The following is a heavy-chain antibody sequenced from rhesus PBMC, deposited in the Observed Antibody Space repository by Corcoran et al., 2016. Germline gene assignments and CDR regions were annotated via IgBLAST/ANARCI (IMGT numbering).Heavy chain of an antibody. Sequence: QVTLKESGPALVKPTQTLTLTCTFSGFSISTSGMGMGWIRQPPGKALEWLALIYWDDDKYHSTSLTSRLTISQDTSKNQVVLTMTNMDPVDTATYYCARRITGTTIYFDYWGQGVLVTVSS. CDR1: GFSISTSGMG. CDR3: ARRITGTTIYFDY. V-gene: IGHV2-174*01. D-gene: IGHD1-26*01. J-gene: IGHJ4*01. CDR2: IYWDDDK.